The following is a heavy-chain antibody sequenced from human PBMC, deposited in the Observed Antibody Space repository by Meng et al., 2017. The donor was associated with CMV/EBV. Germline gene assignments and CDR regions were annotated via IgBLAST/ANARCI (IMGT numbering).Heavy chain of an antibody. Sequence: VQLQESGPGLVKPSQTLSPTCTVSGGSISSGDYYWSWIRQPPGKGLEWIGYIYYSGSTYYHPSLKSRVTISVDTSKNQFSLKLSSVTAADTAVYYCARVMGPNRTPYYFDYWGQGTLVTVSS. J-gene: IGHJ4*02. CDR3: ARVMGPNRTPYYFDY. V-gene: IGHV4-30-4*08. CDR2: IYYSGST. CDR1: GGSISSGDYY. D-gene: IGHD1-14*01.